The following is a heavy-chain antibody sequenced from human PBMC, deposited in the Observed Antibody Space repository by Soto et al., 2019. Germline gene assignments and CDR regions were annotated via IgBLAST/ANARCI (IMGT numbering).Heavy chain of an antibody. V-gene: IGHV3-23*01. CDR3: AKRRGAGGHFDY. D-gene: IGHD2-15*01. CDR2: VSIGGST. J-gene: IGHJ4*02. Sequence: DVQLLESGGGLVQPEGSLRLSCAASGFTFSSYAMGRVRQGPGKGLEWVAVVSIGGSTHYADSVRGRCTISRDNSKNTLSLQMNSLTAEDTAVYFCAKRRGAGGHFDYWGQGALVTVSS. CDR1: GFTFSSYA.